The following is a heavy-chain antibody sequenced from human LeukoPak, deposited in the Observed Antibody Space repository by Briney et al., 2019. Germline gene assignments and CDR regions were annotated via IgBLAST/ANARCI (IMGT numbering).Heavy chain of an antibody. CDR1: GGSISSYY. Sequence: SETLSLTCTVFGGSISSYYWSWIRQPPGKGLEWIGYIYYSGSTNSGSTNYNPSLKSRVTISIDTSKNQFSLNLSSVTAADTAVYFCAREVPFCSGGRCYRRFDFWGQGTLVTVSS. J-gene: IGHJ4*02. D-gene: IGHD2-15*01. V-gene: IGHV4-59*01. CDR2: IYYSGSTNSGST. CDR3: AREVPFCSGGRCYRRFDF.